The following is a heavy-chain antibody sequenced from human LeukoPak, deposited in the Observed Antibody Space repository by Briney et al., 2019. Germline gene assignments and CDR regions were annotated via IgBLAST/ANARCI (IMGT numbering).Heavy chain of an antibody. Sequence: GASVKVSCKASGYTFTGYYMHWVRQAPGQGLEWMGRIIPILGIANYAQKFQGRVTITADKSTSTAYMELSSLRSEDTAVYYCATQAHSSWLDWFDPWGQGTLVTVSS. J-gene: IGHJ5*02. CDR3: ATQAHSSWLDWFDP. CDR2: IIPILGIA. CDR1: GYTFTGYY. D-gene: IGHD6-13*01. V-gene: IGHV1-69*02.